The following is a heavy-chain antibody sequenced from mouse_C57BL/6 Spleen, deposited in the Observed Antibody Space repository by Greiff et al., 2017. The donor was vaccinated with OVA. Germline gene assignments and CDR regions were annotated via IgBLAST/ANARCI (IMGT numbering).Heavy chain of an antibody. CDR2: IYPGSGST. J-gene: IGHJ1*03. V-gene: IGHV1-55*01. CDR3: AGQPTPLWYFDV. D-gene: IGHD6-5*01. Sequence: QVQLQQPGAELVKPGASVKMSCKASGYTFTSYWITWVKQRPGQGLEWIGDIYPGSGSTNYNEKFKSKATLTVDTSSSPAYMQLSSLTSEDSAVYYCAGQPTPLWYFDVWGTGTTVTVSS. CDR1: GYTFTSYW.